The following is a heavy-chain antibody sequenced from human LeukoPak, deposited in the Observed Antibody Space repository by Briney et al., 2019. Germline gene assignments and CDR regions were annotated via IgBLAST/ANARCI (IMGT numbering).Heavy chain of an antibody. D-gene: IGHD4-17*01. J-gene: IGHJ4*02. CDR2: INWNGGST. V-gene: IGHV3-20*04. CDR3: AREAGNGDYSYFDY. Sequence: RTGGSLRLSCAASGFTFDDYCMSWVRQAPGKGLEWVSGINWNGGSTGYADSVKGRFTISRENAKNSLYLQMNSLRAEDTALYYCAREAGNGDYSYFDYWGQGTLVTVSS. CDR1: GFTFDDYC.